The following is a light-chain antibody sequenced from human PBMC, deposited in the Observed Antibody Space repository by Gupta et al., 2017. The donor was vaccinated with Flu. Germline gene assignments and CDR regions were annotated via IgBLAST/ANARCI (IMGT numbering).Light chain of an antibody. Sequence: QSVLTQPPSVSGAPGQRVTISCTGSSSDIGAGHDVHWYQQLPGTAPKLLIYGNSNRPSGVPDRFSVSKSGTSASPAITGLQAEDEADYYCQSYDNGLSGPEVFGTGTKVTVL. CDR1: SSDIGAGHD. J-gene: IGLJ1*01. CDR3: QSYDNGLSGPEV. V-gene: IGLV1-40*01. CDR2: GNS.